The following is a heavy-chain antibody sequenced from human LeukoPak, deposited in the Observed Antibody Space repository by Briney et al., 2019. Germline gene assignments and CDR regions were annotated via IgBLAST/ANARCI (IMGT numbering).Heavy chain of an antibody. CDR3: ARELGTAMVFDF. CDR2: IWYDGSKE. V-gene: IGHV3-33*01. CDR1: GFTFITYG. Sequence: GGSLRLSCAASGFTFITYGMHWVRQAPGKGLEWVAVIWYDGSKEYYADSVKGRFTISRDNSKNTLYLQMNSLRAEDTAVYYCARELGTAMVFDFWGQGTLVTVSS. J-gene: IGHJ4*02. D-gene: IGHD5-18*01.